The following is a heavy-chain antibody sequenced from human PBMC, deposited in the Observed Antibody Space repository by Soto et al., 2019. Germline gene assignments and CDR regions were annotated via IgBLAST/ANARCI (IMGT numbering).Heavy chain of an antibody. CDR1: GYTFTSYY. Sequence: QVQLVKSGAEVKKPGASVKVSCKASGYTFTSYYMHWVRLAPGQGLEWMGIINPDGGGTSYAQQFQGSVIMTRDTSTSTVYMEMSSLRSEDTDVYYCAVGGNYLSMDVWGHGTTVTVSS. V-gene: IGHV1-46*01. CDR3: AVGGNYLSMDV. CDR2: INPDGGGT. J-gene: IGHJ6*02. D-gene: IGHD4-4*01.